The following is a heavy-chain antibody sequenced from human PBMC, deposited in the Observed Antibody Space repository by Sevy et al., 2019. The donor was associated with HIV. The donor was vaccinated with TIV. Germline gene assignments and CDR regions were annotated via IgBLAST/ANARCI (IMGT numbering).Heavy chain of an antibody. CDR3: EAITTAGRDY. CDR1: GFIFSSYV. Sequence: GGSLGLSCAASGFIFSSYVMSWVRQAPGKGLEWVSSISGSGGYTYYADSVKGRFTISRDNSNNMLYLQMNSLRAEDTAIYYCEAITTAGRDYWGQGTLVTVSS. J-gene: IGHJ4*02. V-gene: IGHV3-23*01. CDR2: ISGSGGYT. D-gene: IGHD1-1*01.